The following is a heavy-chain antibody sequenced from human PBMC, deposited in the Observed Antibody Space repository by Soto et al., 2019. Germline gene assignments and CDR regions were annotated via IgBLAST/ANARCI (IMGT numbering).Heavy chain of an antibody. Sequence: EVQLVESGGGLVQPGGSLRLSCAASGFSFSNYWIHWVRQAPGKGLVWVSRIKTDGSSTDYAASVKGRFTISRDNAKNTVYLQMNRLTAEDTAVYYCAKREGNTYGLFHWGQGTLVTVSS. V-gene: IGHV3-74*01. CDR1: GFSFSNYW. CDR3: AKREGNTYGLFH. D-gene: IGHD5-18*01. CDR2: IKTDGSST. J-gene: IGHJ4*02.